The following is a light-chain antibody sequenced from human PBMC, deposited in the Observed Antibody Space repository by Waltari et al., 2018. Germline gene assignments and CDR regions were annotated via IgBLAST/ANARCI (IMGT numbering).Light chain of an antibody. Sequence: DIQMTKSPSTRSASVGDRVTITCRASHSISTWLAWYQQKPGKAPKLLIYEASSLENGVPSRCSGSVSGTEFTLTISSLQPDDFATYYCQQFNTYPIPFGRGTKVDIK. CDR2: EAS. CDR3: QQFNTYPIP. CDR1: HSISTW. V-gene: IGKV1-5*03. J-gene: IGKJ3*01.